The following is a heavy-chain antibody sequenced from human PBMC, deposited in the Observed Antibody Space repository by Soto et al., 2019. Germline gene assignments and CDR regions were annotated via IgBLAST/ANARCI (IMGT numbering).Heavy chain of an antibody. J-gene: IGHJ4*02. V-gene: IGHV3-23*01. CDR2: MSGGGALI. D-gene: IGHD1-1*01. CDR3: TKLRTITTGASDC. CDR1: GFIFSDYA. Sequence: GGSLRLSCAASGFIFSDYAMSWVRQAPGKGLEWVATMSGGGALIDYADSLKGRFTISRDNSRNTLHLEMNSLRAEDTAVYYCTKLRTITTGASDCWGQGTLVTVSS.